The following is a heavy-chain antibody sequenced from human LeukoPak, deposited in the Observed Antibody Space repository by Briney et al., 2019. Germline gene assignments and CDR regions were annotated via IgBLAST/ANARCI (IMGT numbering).Heavy chain of an antibody. J-gene: IGHJ4*02. Sequence: GGSLRLSCVVSGFSFSDYSMSWVRQAPGKGLEWISYISSRGTAMYYADSVKGRFSISRDNAKNSLYLHMNSLRAEDTAVCYCARSELVGYSGYDLDYWGQGTLVTVSS. CDR1: GFSFSDYS. D-gene: IGHD5-12*01. V-gene: IGHV3-11*01. CDR2: ISSRGTAM. CDR3: ARSELVGYSGYDLDY.